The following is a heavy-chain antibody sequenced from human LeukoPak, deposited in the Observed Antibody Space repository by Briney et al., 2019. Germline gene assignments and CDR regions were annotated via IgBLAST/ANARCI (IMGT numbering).Heavy chain of an antibody. D-gene: IGHD3-10*01. J-gene: IGHJ6*03. CDR3: ARCYGSGPYYMDV. Sequence: SETLSLTCAVYGGSFSGYYWSWIRQPPGKGLEWIGEINHSGSTNYNPSLKSRVTISVDTSKNQFSLKLSSVTAADTAVYYCARCYGSGPYYMDVWGKGTTVTISS. CDR2: INHSGST. CDR1: GGSFSGYY. V-gene: IGHV4-34*01.